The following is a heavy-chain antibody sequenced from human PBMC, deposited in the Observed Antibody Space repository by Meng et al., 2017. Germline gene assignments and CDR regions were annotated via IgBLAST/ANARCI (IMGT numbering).Heavy chain of an antibody. V-gene: IGHV3-30*01. CDR2: ISYDGSNK. Sequence: QVALGGSGGGGVQPGRSLRLSCAASGFTFSSYAMHWVRQAPGKGLEWVAVISYDGSNKYYADSVKGRFTISRDNSKNTLYLQMNSLRAEDTAVYYCAGGLMVNDYWGQGTLVTVSS. J-gene: IGHJ4*02. D-gene: IGHD3-10*01. CDR1: GFTFSSYA. CDR3: AGGLMVNDY.